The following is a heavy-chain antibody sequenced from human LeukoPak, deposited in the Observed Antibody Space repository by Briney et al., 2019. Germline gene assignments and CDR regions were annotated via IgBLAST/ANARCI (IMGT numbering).Heavy chain of an antibody. Sequence: ASVKVSCKASGGTFSSYAISWVRQAPGQGLEWMGGIIPIFGTANYAQKFQGRVTITADESTSTAYMELSSLRSDDTAVYYCARDRGELESPLDYWGQGTLVTVSS. CDR1: GGTFSSYA. J-gene: IGHJ4*02. D-gene: IGHD1-26*01. CDR3: ARDRGELESPLDY. V-gene: IGHV1-69*13. CDR2: IIPIFGTA.